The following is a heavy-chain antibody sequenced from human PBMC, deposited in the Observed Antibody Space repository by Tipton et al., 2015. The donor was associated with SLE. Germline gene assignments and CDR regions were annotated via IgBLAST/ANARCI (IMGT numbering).Heavy chain of an antibody. CDR3: ARVAGRGAPTRDMDV. CDR2: IYPGDSDT. D-gene: IGHD1-26*01. J-gene: IGHJ6*02. V-gene: IGHV5-51*03. Sequence: QLVQSGAEVKKPGESLKISCKASGYSFTYYWIGWVRQMPGKGLECMGIIYPGDSDTRYSPSFQGQVTISADKSISTAYLQWRSLKASDTAMYYCARVAGRGAPTRDMDVWGQGTTVTVSS. CDR1: GYSFTYYW.